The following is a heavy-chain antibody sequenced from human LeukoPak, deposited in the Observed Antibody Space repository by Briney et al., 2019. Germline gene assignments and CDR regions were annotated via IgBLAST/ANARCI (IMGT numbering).Heavy chain of an antibody. V-gene: IGHV4-4*02. J-gene: IGHJ4*02. D-gene: IGHD3-9*01. Sequence: PSETLSLTCAVSGSSISSSTWWTWVRQPPGKGLEWIGEVFYSGSTNSNPSLKSRLTMSVDESKHEFSLKLTSVTAADTAVYYCASGGLGTRYLDHWGQGTLVTVSP. CDR3: ASGGLGTRYLDH. CDR2: VFYSGST. CDR1: GSSISSSTW.